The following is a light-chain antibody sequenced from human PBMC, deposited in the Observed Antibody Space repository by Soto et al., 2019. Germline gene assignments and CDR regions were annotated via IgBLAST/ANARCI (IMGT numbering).Light chain of an antibody. CDR2: DVS. V-gene: IGLV2-14*01. J-gene: IGLJ1*01. Sequence: QSAVTEPSSLSGSPGQSITISCTGTISDIDAYNYVSWYQQHPGKAPKLMIYDVSNRPSGISNRFSGSKSGNTASLTISGLQAEDEADYYCGSYTTSSNYVFGTGTKVTV. CDR1: ISDIDAYNY. CDR3: GSYTTSSNYV.